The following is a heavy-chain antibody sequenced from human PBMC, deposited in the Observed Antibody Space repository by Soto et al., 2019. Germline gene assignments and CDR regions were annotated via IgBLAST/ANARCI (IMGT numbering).Heavy chain of an antibody. CDR1: GGSISSGGYY. V-gene: IGHV4-31*03. D-gene: IGHD3-10*01. CDR2: IYYSGST. Sequence: SETLSLTCTVSGGSISSGGYYWSWIRQHPGKGLEWIGYIYYSGSTYYNPSLKSRVTISVDTSKNQFSLKLSSVTAADTAVYYCARVFRGVSDYWGQGTLVTVSS. CDR3: ARVFRGVSDY. J-gene: IGHJ4*02.